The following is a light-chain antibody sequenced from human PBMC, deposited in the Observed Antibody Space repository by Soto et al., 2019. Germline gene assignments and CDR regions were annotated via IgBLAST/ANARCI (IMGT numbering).Light chain of an antibody. V-gene: IGKV1-39*01. Sequence: DIQMTQSPSSLSASVGDRVTITCRASQNIRSYLNWYQQKPGKAPQLLIYATSSLQTGVPSRFSASGSGTDFSLVISDLQPEDSATYYCQQGYSSRWTFGRGTKGEI. CDR2: ATS. CDR3: QQGYSSRWT. J-gene: IGKJ1*01. CDR1: QNIRSY.